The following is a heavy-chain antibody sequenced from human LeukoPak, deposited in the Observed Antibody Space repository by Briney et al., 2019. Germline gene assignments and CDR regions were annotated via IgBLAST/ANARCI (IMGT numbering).Heavy chain of an antibody. V-gene: IGHV4-4*02. J-gene: IGHJ6*03. CDR3: ASTDYYYMDV. CDR2: IYYSGST. Sequence: SGTLSLTCAVSRGSISSSNWWSWVRQSPGKGLEWIGEIYYSGSTYYNPSLKSRVTISVDTSKNQFSLKLSSVTAADTAVYYCASTDYYYMDVWGKGTTVTISS. CDR1: RGSISSSNW.